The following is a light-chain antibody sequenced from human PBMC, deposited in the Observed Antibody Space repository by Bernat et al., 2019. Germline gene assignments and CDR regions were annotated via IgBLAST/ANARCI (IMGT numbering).Light chain of an antibody. J-gene: IGLJ2*01. CDR1: SSNIASNA. CDR2: FDD. V-gene: IGLV1-36*01. Sequence: QSVLTQPPSVSEAPRQRVTISCSGSSSNIASNAVNWYQQLPGKPPKLLIFFDDMLPSGVSDRFSGSKSDTSASLAISGLQSEDEATYYCSAWDDSLDGPVFGGGTKLTVL. CDR3: SAWDDSLDGPV.